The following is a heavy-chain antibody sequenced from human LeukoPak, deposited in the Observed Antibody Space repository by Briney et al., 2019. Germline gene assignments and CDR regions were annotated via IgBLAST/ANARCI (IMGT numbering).Heavy chain of an antibody. V-gene: IGHV3-23*01. J-gene: IGHJ4*02. CDR2: ISGSGGST. CDR1: GFTFSSHA. CDR3: ATSFYHDSNVWPYYFDF. Sequence: GGSLRLSCAASGFTFSSHAMNWVRQAPGKGLEWVSVISGSGGSTYYADSVKGRFTISRDNSKNTMYLQMNSLRADDTAVYYCATSFYHDSNVWPYYFDFWGQGTLVTVSS. D-gene: IGHD6-19*01.